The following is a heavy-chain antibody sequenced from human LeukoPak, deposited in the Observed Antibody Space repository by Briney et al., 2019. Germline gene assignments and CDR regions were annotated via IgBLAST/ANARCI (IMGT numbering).Heavy chain of an antibody. CDR1: GGSISSYY. CDR2: IYTSGST. Sequence: SETLSLTCTVSGGSISSYYWSWIRQPAGKGLEWIGRIYTSGSTNYNPSLKSRVTMSVDTSKNQFSLEVNSVTAADTAVYYCARRDSSSWYFDYWGQGTLVSVSS. D-gene: IGHD6-13*01. V-gene: IGHV4-4*07. J-gene: IGHJ4*02. CDR3: ARRDSSSWYFDY.